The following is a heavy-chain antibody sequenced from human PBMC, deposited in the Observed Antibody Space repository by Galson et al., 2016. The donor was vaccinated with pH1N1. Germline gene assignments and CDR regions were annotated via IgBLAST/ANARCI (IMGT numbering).Heavy chain of an antibody. V-gene: IGHV3-9*01. Sequence: SCAASGFAFDDFAMHWVRHVPGKGLEWVSGISWNSNSIGYADSVKGRFTISRDSAKKSSFLQMNSLRVEDTALYYCAKGAGRYYFGSGSFNYWGQGTQVTVSS. CDR2: ISWNSNSI. CDR1: GFAFDDFA. D-gene: IGHD3-10*01. CDR3: AKGAGRYYFGSGSFNY. J-gene: IGHJ4*02.